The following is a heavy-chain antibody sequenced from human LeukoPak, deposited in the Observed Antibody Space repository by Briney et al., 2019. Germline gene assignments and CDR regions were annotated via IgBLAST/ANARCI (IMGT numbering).Heavy chain of an antibody. CDR2: ISSSGSTI. Sequence: GGSLRLSCAASGLTFSDYYMSWIRQAPGKGLEWVSYISSSGSTIYYADSVKGRFTISRDNAKNSLYLQMNSLRAEDTAVYYCARKDSPEYYFDYWGQGTLVTVSS. D-gene: IGHD1-14*01. V-gene: IGHV3-11*04. J-gene: IGHJ4*02. CDR3: ARKDSPEYYFDY. CDR1: GLTFSDYY.